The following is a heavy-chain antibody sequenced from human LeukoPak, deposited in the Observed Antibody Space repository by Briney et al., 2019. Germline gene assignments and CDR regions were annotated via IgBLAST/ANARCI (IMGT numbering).Heavy chain of an antibody. D-gene: IGHD5-18*01. CDR2: IIPIFGTA. CDR1: GGTFSSYA. Sequence: SVRVSCKASGGTFSSYAISWVRQAPGQGLEWMGGIIPIFGTANYAQKFQGRVTITADESTSTAYMELSSLRSEDTAVYYCAREITSMGYSYIDYWGQGTLVTVSS. V-gene: IGHV1-69*13. CDR3: AREITSMGYSYIDY. J-gene: IGHJ4*02.